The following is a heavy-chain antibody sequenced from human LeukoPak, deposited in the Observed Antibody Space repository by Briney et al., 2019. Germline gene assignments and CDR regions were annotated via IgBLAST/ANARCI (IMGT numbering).Heavy chain of an antibody. CDR3: ARVNYDILTGYFPIDY. V-gene: IGHV1-18*01. CDR1: GYTFTSYG. J-gene: IGHJ4*02. D-gene: IGHD3-9*01. Sequence: ASVKVSCKASGYTFTSYGISWVRQAPGQGLEWMGWISAYNGNTNYAQKLQGRVTMTTGTSTSTAYMELRSLRSDDTAVYYCARVNYDILTGYFPIDYWGQGTLVTVSS. CDR2: ISAYNGNT.